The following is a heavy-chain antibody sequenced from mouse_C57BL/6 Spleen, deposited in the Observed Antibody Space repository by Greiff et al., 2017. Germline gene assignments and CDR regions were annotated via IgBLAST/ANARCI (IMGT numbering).Heavy chain of an antibody. Sequence: EVKVVDSFFVLFNPLFSLKLSCAASGFTFSSYAMSWVRQTPEKRLEWVATISDGGSYTYYPDNVKGRFTISRDNAKNNLYLQMSHLKSEDTAMYYCAREITGDYYAMDYWGQGTSVTVSS. CDR3: AREITGDYYAMDY. J-gene: IGHJ4*01. D-gene: IGHD4-1*01. CDR2: ISDGGSYT. CDR1: GFTFSSYA. V-gene: IGHV5-4*01.